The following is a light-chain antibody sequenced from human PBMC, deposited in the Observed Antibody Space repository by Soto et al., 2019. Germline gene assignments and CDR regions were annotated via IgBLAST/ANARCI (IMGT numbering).Light chain of an antibody. J-gene: IGKJ5*01. CDR2: GAS. CDR3: QLYGSSLIT. CDR1: QSFGNS. Sequence: EIVMTQSPATLSVSPGERATLSCMASQSFGNSLAWYQQKPGQAPRLLIYGASSRATGIPDRFSGSGSGTDFTLTISRLEPEDFAVFYCQLYGSSLITFGQGTRLEIK. V-gene: IGKV3-20*01.